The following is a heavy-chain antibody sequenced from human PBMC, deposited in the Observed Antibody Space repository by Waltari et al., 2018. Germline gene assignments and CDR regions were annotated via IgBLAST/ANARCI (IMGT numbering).Heavy chain of an antibody. D-gene: IGHD6-19*01. CDR3: AKDLGGGSGWYRFDY. J-gene: IGHJ4*02. CDR2: IYYSGST. CDR1: GGSISSYY. V-gene: IGHV4-59*01. Sequence: QVQLQESGPGLVKPSETLSLTCTVSGGSISSYYWSWIRQPPGKGLEWIGYIYYSGSTNYNPSLKSRVTISVDTSKNQFSLKLSSVTAADTAVYYCAKDLGGGSGWYRFDYWGQGTLVTVSS.